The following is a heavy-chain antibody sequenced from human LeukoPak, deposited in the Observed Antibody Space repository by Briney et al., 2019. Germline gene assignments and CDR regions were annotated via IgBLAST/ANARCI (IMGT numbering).Heavy chain of an antibody. CDR1: GGSISSAPYY. Sequence: SQTLSLTCTVPGGSISSAPYYWSWIRQRPGKGLEWMGYISHSGNTYYNPSLKSRLNISADTSRNQFSLKQRSVTAADTALYFCAREGYYYDSSGPIDYWGQGTRVTVSP. D-gene: IGHD3-22*01. CDR2: ISHSGNT. CDR3: AREGYYYDSSGPIDY. V-gene: IGHV4-31*03. J-gene: IGHJ4*02.